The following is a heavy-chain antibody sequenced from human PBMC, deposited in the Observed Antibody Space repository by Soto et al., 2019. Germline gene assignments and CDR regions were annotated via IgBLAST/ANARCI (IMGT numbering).Heavy chain of an antibody. CDR1: GYTFTSYG. V-gene: IGHV1-18*01. J-gene: IGHJ6*02. Sequence: ASVKVSCKASGYTFTSYGISWVRQAPGQGLEWMGWISAYNGNTNYAQKLQGRVTMTTDTSTSTAYMELRSLRSDDTAVYYCARGGNDYVWGSYFWLGVYYGMDVWGQGTTVTVSS. CDR2: ISAYNGNT. CDR3: ARGGNDYVWGSYFWLGVYYGMDV. D-gene: IGHD3-16*01.